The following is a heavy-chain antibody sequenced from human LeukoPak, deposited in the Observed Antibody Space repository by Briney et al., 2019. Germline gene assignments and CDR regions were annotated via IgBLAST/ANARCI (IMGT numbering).Heavy chain of an antibody. V-gene: IGHV3-30*02. CDR3: ARDRGVTAADYFDY. D-gene: IGHD2-21*02. CDR2: IRYDGSNK. Sequence: GGSLRLSCAASGFTFSSHWMSWVRQAPGKGLEWVAFIRYDGSNKYYADSVKGRFTISRDNSKNALYLQMNSLRAEDTAVYYCARDRGVTAADYFDYWGQGTLVTVSS. CDR1: GFTFSSHW. J-gene: IGHJ4*02.